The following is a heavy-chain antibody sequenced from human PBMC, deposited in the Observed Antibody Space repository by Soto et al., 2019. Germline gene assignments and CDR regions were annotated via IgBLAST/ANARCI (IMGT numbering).Heavy chain of an antibody. D-gene: IGHD3-10*01. Sequence: ASVKVSCKASGYTFNMHGISWVRQAPGQGLEWMGWISGYNGNTDYAQKLQGRVTLTTDTSTSTAYMELRSLRSDDTAVYYCAREYYYGAGSHTNYGMDVWGQGTTVTVSS. CDR2: ISGYNGNT. V-gene: IGHV1-18*01. CDR3: AREYYYGAGSHTNYGMDV. CDR1: GYTFNMHG. J-gene: IGHJ6*02.